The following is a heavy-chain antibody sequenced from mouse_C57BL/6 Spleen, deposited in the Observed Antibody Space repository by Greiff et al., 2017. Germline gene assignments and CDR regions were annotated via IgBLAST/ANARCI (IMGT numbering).Heavy chain of an antibody. V-gene: IGHV1-64*01. D-gene: IGHD2-3*01. CDR2: IHPNSGST. Sequence: QVQLQQSGAELVKPGASVKLSCKASGYTFTSYWMHWVKQRPGQGLEWIGMIHPNSGSTNYNEKFKSKATLTVDKSSSTAYMQRSSLTSEDSAVYYCAREDDGYPFAYWGQGTLVTVSA. CDR1: GYTFTSYW. J-gene: IGHJ3*01. CDR3: AREDDGYPFAY.